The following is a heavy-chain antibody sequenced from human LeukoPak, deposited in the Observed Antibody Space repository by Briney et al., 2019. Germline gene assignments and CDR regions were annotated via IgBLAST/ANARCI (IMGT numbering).Heavy chain of an antibody. CDR1: GGSIGSSTYY. V-gene: IGHV4-39*07. CDR2: IYYTGAT. CDR3: ARGGGYYDGSGYYYVHYFDY. Sequence: PSETLSLTCTVSGGSIGSSTYYWGWIRQPPGKGLEWIGAIYYTGATYYNPSLKSRVTISVDTSKNQFSLKLSSVTAADTAVYYCARGGGYYDGSGYYYVHYFDYWGQGTLVTVSS. J-gene: IGHJ4*02. D-gene: IGHD3-22*01.